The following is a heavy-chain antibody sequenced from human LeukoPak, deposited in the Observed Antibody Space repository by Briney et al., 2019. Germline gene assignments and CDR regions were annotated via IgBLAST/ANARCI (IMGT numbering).Heavy chain of an antibody. D-gene: IGHD2-21*02. CDR1: GYTFTSYG. CDR2: ISAYNGNT. Sequence: ASVKVSCKASGYTFTSYGISWVRQAPGQGLEWMGWISAYNGNTNYAQKLQGRVTMTTDTSTSTAYMELRSLRSDDTAVYYCARQLCGGDCYYNYGMDVWGQGTTVTVSS. V-gene: IGHV1-18*01. CDR3: ARQLCGGDCYYNYGMDV. J-gene: IGHJ6*02.